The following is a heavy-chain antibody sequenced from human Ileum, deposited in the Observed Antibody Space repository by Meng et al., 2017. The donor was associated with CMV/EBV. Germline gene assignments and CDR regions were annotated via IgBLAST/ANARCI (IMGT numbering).Heavy chain of an antibody. D-gene: IGHD5-18*01. V-gene: IGHV3-7*01. CDR3: ARIGYTSSSLED. Sequence: GGSLRLSCAASGFTFSRYWMTWVRKAPGKGLEWVVNINQDGTKIYYVDSVKGRFTVSRDNARNSVYLQLNSLTVEDTAVYYCARIGYTSSSLEDWGQGALVTVSS. CDR2: INQDGTKI. CDR1: GFTFSRYW. J-gene: IGHJ4*02.